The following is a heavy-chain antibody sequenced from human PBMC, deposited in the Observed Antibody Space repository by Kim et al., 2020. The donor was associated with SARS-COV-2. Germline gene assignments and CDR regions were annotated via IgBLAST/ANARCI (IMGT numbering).Heavy chain of an antibody. J-gene: IGHJ4*02. V-gene: IGHV1-3*01. D-gene: IGHD2-2*01. Sequence: KYTKSFQGRVTIPRDTSTSTAYMELSSLRSEGTAVYYCARGEGAAAYFDDWGQGTLVTVSS. CDR3: ARGEGAAAYFDD.